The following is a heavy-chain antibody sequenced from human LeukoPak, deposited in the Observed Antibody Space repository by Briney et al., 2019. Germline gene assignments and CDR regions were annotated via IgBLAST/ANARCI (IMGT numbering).Heavy chain of an antibody. CDR3: ARADLKLELFRPFDY. J-gene: IGHJ4*02. CDR2: INPNSGGT. D-gene: IGHD1-7*01. V-gene: IGHV1-2*02. CDR1: GYTFTGYY. Sequence: ASVKVSCKASGYTFTGYYMHWVRQAPGQGLEWMGWINPNSGGTNYAQKFQGRVTMTRDTSISTAYMELSRLRSDDTAVYYCARADLKLELFRPFDYWGQGTLVTVSS.